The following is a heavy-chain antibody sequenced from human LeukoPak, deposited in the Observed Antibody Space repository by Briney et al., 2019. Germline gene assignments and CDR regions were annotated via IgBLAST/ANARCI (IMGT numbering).Heavy chain of an antibody. J-gene: IGHJ6*03. Sequence: PGGSLRLSCAASGFTFSSYWMHWVRQAPGKGLVWVSRINTDGSNTNYADSVKGRFTISRDNAKNTLYLQMSSLRAEDTAVYYCARGRFGDHYMDVWGKGTTVTISS. CDR2: INTDGSNT. CDR3: ARGRFGDHYMDV. D-gene: IGHD3-10*01. V-gene: IGHV3-74*01. CDR1: GFTFSSYW.